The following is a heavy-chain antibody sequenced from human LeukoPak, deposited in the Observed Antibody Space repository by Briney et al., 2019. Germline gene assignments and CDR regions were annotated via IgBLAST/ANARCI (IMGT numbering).Heavy chain of an antibody. CDR1: GYTFTSYD. CDR3: ARVQRSSSGWYGLLF. V-gene: IGHV1-8*02. Sequence: ASVKVSCKASGYTFTSYDINWVRQATGQGLEWMGWMNPNSGNTGYAQKFQGRVTMTRNTSISTAYMELSSLRSEDTAVYYCARVQRSSSGWYGLLFWGQGALVTVSS. J-gene: IGHJ4*02. CDR2: MNPNSGNT. D-gene: IGHD6-19*01.